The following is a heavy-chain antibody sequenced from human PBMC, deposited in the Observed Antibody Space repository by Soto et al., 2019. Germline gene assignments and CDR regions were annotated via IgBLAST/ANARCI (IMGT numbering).Heavy chain of an antibody. Sequence: GGSLRLSCAASGFTFSSYGMHWVRQAPGKGLEWVAVIWYDGSNKYYADSVKGRFTISRDNSKNTLYLQMNSLRAEDTAVYYCAGSSITAARPAYYYGMDVWGQGTTVTVSS. V-gene: IGHV3-33*01. CDR3: AGSSITAARPAYYYGMDV. CDR2: IWYDGSNK. J-gene: IGHJ6*02. CDR1: GFTFSSYG. D-gene: IGHD6-6*01.